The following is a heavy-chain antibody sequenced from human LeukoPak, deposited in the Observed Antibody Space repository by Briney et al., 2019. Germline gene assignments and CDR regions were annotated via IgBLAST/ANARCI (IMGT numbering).Heavy chain of an antibody. Sequence: GGSLTLSCTASGFTFRDYYVTWIRQAPGKGLEWVSYIRSTGSSTAYADSVKGRFAISRDNAKNSLYLPMNGLRVEDTAVYYCARVYYASWSGQPLSQHWLDPWGQGTLVTVSS. V-gene: IGHV3-11*04. CDR3: ARVYYASWSGQPLSQHWLDP. J-gene: IGHJ5*02. D-gene: IGHD3-3*01. CDR2: IRSTGSST. CDR1: GFTFRDYY.